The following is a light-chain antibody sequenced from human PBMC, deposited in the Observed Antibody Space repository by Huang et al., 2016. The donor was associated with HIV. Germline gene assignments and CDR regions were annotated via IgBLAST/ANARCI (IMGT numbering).Light chain of an antibody. CDR2: AAS. J-gene: IGKJ4*01. Sequence: DIQMTQSPSAMSASIGDRVIIACRASQDITNYLAWFQQQPGKVPKRLIYAASNLEGGVPSRFSGSVSGTEFTLTISSLQPEESATYYCLQHNDFPLTFGGGTRVEI. V-gene: IGKV1-17*03. CDR1: QDITNY. CDR3: LQHNDFPLT.